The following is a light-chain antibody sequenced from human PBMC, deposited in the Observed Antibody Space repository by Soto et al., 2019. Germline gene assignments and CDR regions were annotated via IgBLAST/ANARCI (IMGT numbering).Light chain of an antibody. J-gene: IGLJ3*02. CDR3: QSFDNSLSGFWV. V-gene: IGLV1-40*01. CDR2: GNS. Sequence: QSVLTQPPSVSGAPGQRVTISCTGSSSNIGAGHDVHWFQQLPGTAPKLLIYGNSDRPSGVPDRFSGSKSGTSASLAITGLQAGDEADYYCQSFDNSLSGFWVFGGGTKLTVL. CDR1: SSNIGAGHD.